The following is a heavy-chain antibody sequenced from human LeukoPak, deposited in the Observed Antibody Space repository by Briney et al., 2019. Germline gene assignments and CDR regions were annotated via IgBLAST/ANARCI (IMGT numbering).Heavy chain of an antibody. CDR2: IYHSGGT. CDR1: GYSISSGYY. Sequence: PSETLSLTCTVSGYSISSGYYWGWIRQPLGKGLEWIGSIYHSGGTYYNPSLKSRVTISVDTSKNQFSLKLSSVTAADTAVYYCARQAFGVVYTPPDYWGQGTLVTVSS. J-gene: IGHJ4*02. CDR3: ARQAFGVVYTPPDY. D-gene: IGHD3-3*01. V-gene: IGHV4-38-2*02.